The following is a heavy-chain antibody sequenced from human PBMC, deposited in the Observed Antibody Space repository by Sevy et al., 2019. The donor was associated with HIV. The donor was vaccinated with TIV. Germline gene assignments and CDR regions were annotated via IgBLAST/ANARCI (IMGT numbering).Heavy chain of an antibody. J-gene: IGHJ2*01. CDR2: IKSKTDGGTT. Sequence: GGSLRLSCAASGFTFSNAWMSWVRQAPGKGLEWVGRIKSKTDGGTTDYAAPVKGRFTISRDNAENSLYLQINSLRVEDTAVYYCARVGWVNAWYFDLWGRGTLVTVSS. CDR1: GFTFSNAW. V-gene: IGHV3-15*01. D-gene: IGHD3-16*01. CDR3: ARVGWVNAWYFDL.